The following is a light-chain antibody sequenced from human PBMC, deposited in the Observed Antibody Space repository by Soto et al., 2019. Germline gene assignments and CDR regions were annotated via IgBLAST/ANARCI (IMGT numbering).Light chain of an antibody. V-gene: IGKV3-15*01. CDR2: SAS. CDR3: QQYNNWPLT. J-gene: IGKJ4*01. Sequence: EIAMTQSPATLSVSPGERATLSRRASQSVGSKLAWYQQKPGQAPRLVIYSASTRATGIQARFSGSGSATEFTLTISSLQSEDFAAYYCQQYNNWPLTFGGGTKVEIK. CDR1: QSVGSK.